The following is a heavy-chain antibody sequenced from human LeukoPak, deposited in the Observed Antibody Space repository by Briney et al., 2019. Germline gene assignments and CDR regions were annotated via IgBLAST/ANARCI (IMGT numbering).Heavy chain of an antibody. V-gene: IGHV3-30-3*01. CDR1: GFTFSSYA. Sequence: GRSLRLSCAASGFTFSSYAMHWVRQAPGKGLEWVAVISYDGSNKYYADSVKGRFTISRDNSKNTLYLQMNSLRAEDTAVYYCARDRGYCSSTSCWTHYYFDYWGQGTLVTVSS. CDR2: ISYDGSNK. J-gene: IGHJ4*02. CDR3: ARDRGYCSSTSCWTHYYFDY. D-gene: IGHD2-2*01.